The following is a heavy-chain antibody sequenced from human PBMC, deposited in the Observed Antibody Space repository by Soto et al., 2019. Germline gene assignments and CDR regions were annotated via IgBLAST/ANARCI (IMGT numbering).Heavy chain of an antibody. J-gene: IGHJ6*02. CDR1: GFTFSSYD. CDR3: ARAAPYDFWSGYYYYGMDV. CDR2: IGTAGDT. D-gene: IGHD3-3*01. V-gene: IGHV3-13*01. Sequence: GGSLRLSCAASGFTFSSYDMRWVRQATGKGLEWVSAIGTAGDTYYPGSVKGRFTISRENAKNSLYLQMNSLRAGDTAVYYCARAAPYDFWSGYYYYGMDVWGQGTTVTVSS.